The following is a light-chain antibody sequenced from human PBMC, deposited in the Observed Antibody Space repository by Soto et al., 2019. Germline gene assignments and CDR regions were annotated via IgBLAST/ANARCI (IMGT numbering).Light chain of an antibody. V-gene: IGKV3-11*01. Sequence: ELVLTQSPDTLSLPPGERATLCCRASQSISSYFAWYQQEPGQAPXXLXXGASTRATGIPARFSGSGSGTDFTRTISSLEPEEFAVYYCQQRSNWPPSITFGQGTRLEIK. CDR3: QQRSNWPPSIT. CDR2: GAS. J-gene: IGKJ5*01. CDR1: QSISSY.